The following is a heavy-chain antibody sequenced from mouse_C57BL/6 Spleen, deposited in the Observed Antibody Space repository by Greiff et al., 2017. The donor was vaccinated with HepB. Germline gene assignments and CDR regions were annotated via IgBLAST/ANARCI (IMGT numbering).Heavy chain of an antibody. CDR1: GYAFSSSW. J-gene: IGHJ4*01. CDR3: ARGGGSSHYYAMDY. V-gene: IGHV1-82*01. CDR2: IYPGDGDT. D-gene: IGHD1-1*01. Sequence: VHLVESGPELVKPGASVKISCKASGYAFSSSWMNWVKQRPGKGLEWIGRIYPGDGDTNYNGKFKGKATLTADKSSSTAYMQLSSLTSEDSAVYFCARGGGSSHYYAMDYWGQGTSVTVSS.